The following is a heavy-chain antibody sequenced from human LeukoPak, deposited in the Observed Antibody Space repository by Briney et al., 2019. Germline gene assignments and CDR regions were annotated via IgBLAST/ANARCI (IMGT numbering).Heavy chain of an antibody. CDR2: VNHSGYT. J-gene: IGHJ4*02. V-gene: IGHV4-34*01. D-gene: IGHD4-17*01. CDR1: RVSFSTYY. CDR3: ARQLYGSDY. Sequence: SETLSLTCGVSRVSFSTYYWSWIRQSPEKGLKWIGEVNHSGYTNYNPSLEGRVTISVDTSKNQFSLKLSSVTAADTAVYYCARQLYGSDYWGQGTLVTVSS.